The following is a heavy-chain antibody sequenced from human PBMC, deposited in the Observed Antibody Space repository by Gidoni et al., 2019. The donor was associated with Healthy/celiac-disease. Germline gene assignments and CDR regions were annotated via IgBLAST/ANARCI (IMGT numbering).Heavy chain of an antibody. CDR2: IYSGGST. J-gene: IGHJ5*02. CDR1: GFTVSSNY. V-gene: IGHV3-53*01. CDR3: ARDQQYASAAAGFDP. Sequence: EVQLVESGGGLIQPGGSLRLSCAASGFTVSSNYMSWVRQAPGKGLEWVSVIYSGGSTYYADSVKGRFTISRDNSKNTLYLQMNSLRAEDTAVYYCARDQQYASAAAGFDPWGQGTLVTVSS. D-gene: IGHD6-13*01.